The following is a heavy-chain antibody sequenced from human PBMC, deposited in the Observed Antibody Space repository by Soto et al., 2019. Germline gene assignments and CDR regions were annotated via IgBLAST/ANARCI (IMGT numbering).Heavy chain of an antibody. CDR2: INHIGRT. D-gene: IGHD5-12*01. CDR1: GGSFSGYY. CDR3: ARGYEVNWHTPHH. Sequence: QVQLQQWGAGLLKPSETLSLTCAVNGGSFSGYYWSWIRQSPGKGLAWIGEINHIGRTNFNPSLTRRVTMSGDTSKNQFSLKLSSVTAADTAVYYCARGYEVNWHTPHHWGQGTLVTVSS. V-gene: IGHV4-34*01. J-gene: IGHJ4*02.